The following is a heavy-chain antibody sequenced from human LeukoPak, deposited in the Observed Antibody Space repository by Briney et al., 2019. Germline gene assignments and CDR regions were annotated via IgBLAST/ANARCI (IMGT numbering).Heavy chain of an antibody. CDR2: ISYDGSEK. J-gene: IGHJ5*02. D-gene: IGHD4-23*01. CDR3: AKGLLTVVIRDWFDP. V-gene: IGHV3-30*18. Sequence: PGGSLRPSCVVSGFSFSNYGMHWVRQAPGKGLEWVAVISYDGSEKHYADSVKGRFTIARDNSKNTLYLQMNSLRVEDTAVYYCAKGLLTVVIRDWFDPWGQGTLVTVSS. CDR1: GFSFSNYG.